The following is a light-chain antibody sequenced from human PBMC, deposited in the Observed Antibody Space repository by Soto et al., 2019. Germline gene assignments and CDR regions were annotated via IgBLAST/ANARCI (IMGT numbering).Light chain of an antibody. CDR2: AAS. CDR3: QQSHSTPST. J-gene: IGKJ1*01. CDR1: QSISSY. Sequence: DIQMTQSPSSLSAAVGDRVTITCRASQSISSYLNWYQQKPGKAPKLLIYAASSLQSGVPSRFSGSGSGTDFTLTISSLQPEDFATNYCQQSHSTPSTFGQGTKVEIK. V-gene: IGKV1-39*01.